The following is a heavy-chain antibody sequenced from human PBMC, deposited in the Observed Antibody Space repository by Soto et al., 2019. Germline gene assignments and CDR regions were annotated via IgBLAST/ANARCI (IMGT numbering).Heavy chain of an antibody. CDR1: GDSFGGYW. J-gene: IGHJ4*02. Sequence: GESLKISCKGSGDSFGGYWMTWVRLKPGKGLEWMGRIDPSDSQTYYSPSFRGHVTISVTKSITTVFLQWSSLRASDTAMYYCARHISDSDTGPNFQYYFDSWGQGTPVTVSS. V-gene: IGHV5-10-1*01. CDR2: IDPSDSQT. CDR3: ARHISDSDTGPNFQYYFDS. D-gene: IGHD5-18*01.